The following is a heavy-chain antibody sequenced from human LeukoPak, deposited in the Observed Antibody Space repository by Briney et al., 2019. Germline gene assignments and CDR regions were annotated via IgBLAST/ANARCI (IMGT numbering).Heavy chain of an antibody. J-gene: IGHJ4*02. CDR1: GFTFSSYG. V-gene: IGHV3-33*01. D-gene: IGHD2-21*01. Sequence: GGSLRLSCAASGFTFSSYGMHWVRQAPGKGLEWVAVIWYDGSNKYYADSVKGRFTISRDNSKNTLYLQMNSLRAEDTAAYYCARELVDCGAFDYWGQGTLVTVSS. CDR2: IWYDGSNK. CDR3: ARELVDCGAFDY.